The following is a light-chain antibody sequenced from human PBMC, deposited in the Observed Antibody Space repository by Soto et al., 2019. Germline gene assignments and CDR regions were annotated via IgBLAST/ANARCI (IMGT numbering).Light chain of an antibody. V-gene: IGKV3-11*01. Sequence: EIVLTQSPATLSLSPGERATLSCCASQGVSSYLAWYQHKPGQPPSLLIYDASNRATGIPARFSGSGSWADFTLTISRLEAEDFGVYYCQKRSGRAPITFGQGTRMEIK. CDR2: DAS. J-gene: IGKJ5*01. CDR1: QGVSSY. CDR3: QKRSGRAPIT.